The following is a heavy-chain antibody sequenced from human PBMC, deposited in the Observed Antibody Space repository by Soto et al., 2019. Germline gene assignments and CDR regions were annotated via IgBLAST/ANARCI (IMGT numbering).Heavy chain of an antibody. CDR1: GGSINSYY. CDR3: ARDKEEAGTNYYYGMDV. D-gene: IGHD1-1*01. CDR2: IYSTGST. J-gene: IGHJ6*02. Sequence: SETLSLTCTVSGGSINSYYWSWIRQPPGKGLEWIGYIYSTGSTNYNTSLKSRVTMSVDTSKNHFSLKLSSVTAADTAVYYCARDKEEAGTNYYYGMDVWVHGTTVTVSS. V-gene: IGHV4-59*01.